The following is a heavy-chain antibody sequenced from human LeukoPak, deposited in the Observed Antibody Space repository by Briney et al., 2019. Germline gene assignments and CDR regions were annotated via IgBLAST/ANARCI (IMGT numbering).Heavy chain of an antibody. Sequence: ASVKVSCKASGYTFTSYGISWVRQAPGQGLEWVGWISAYNGNTNYAQKLQGRVTMTRDMSTSTVYMELSSLRSEDTAVYYCARDKLKYMDVWGKGTTVTVSS. CDR3: ARDKLKYMDV. CDR2: ISAYNGNT. V-gene: IGHV1-18*01. CDR1: GYTFTSYG. J-gene: IGHJ6*03.